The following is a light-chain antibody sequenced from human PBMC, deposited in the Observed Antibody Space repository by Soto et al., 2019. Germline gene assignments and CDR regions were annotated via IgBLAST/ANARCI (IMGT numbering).Light chain of an antibody. CDR3: QQYGRSLFT. CDR1: QSVSSSY. Sequence: EIVLTQSPGTLSLSPGERATLSCRASQSVSSSYLAWYQQKPGPAPRLLIYGASSRATVIPDRFSGSASGTYFPLTISRLEAEVVALYYCQQYGRSLFTFGPGTKVDIK. J-gene: IGKJ3*01. CDR2: GAS. V-gene: IGKV3-20*01.